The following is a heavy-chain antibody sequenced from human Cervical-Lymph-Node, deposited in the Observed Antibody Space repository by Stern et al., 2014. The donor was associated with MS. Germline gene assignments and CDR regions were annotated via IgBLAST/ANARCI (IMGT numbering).Heavy chain of an antibody. Sequence: QVQLVQSGAEVTKPGASVKVSCKASGGTFSKFPSSWVRQAPGQGIEWMGGIFPVFGTPTYAQEFRGRVTMTADVSTSTGYMELSSLRSDDTAVYYCALSSETSDRWYSLGYDLWGQGTLVTVSS. CDR2: IFPVFGTP. D-gene: IGHD6-13*01. V-gene: IGHV1-69*01. CDR3: ALSSETSDRWYSLGYDL. CDR1: GGTFSKFP. J-gene: IGHJ5*02.